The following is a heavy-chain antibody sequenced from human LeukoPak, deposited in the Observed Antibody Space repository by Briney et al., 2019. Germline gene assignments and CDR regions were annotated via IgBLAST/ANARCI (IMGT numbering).Heavy chain of an antibody. D-gene: IGHD3-22*01. J-gene: IGHJ4*02. V-gene: IGHV4-34*01. CDR2: INHSGST. CDR1: VGSFSGYY. CDR3: ARSLSLDSSDLGDDY. Sequence: PSETLSLTGAVYVGSFSGYYWSWIHQPPGKGLEWIGEINHSGSTNYNPSLKSRVTISVDTSKNQFSLKLNSVTAADTAVYYCARSLSLDSSDLGDDYWGQGTLVTVSS.